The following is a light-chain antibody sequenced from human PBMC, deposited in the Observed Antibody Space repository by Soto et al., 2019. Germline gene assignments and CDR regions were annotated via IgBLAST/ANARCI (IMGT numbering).Light chain of an antibody. Sequence: QSVLTQPASVSGSPGQSITISCTGTSSDVGGYNYVSWYQQHPGKAPKLMIYEVSNRPSGVSNRFSGSKSGNTASLTISGLQAEDEADYYCFSYAGSSTHVFGSGTKVTV. CDR1: SSDVGGYNY. CDR2: EVS. V-gene: IGLV2-14*01. J-gene: IGLJ1*01. CDR3: FSYAGSSTHV.